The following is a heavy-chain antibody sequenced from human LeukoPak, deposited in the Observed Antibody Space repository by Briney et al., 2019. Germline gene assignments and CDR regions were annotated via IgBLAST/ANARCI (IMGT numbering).Heavy chain of an antibody. CDR2: IKQDGSEK. Sequence: PGGSLRLSCAASGFTFSSYWMSWVRQAPGKGLEGVANIKQDGSEKYYVDSVKGRFTISRDNAKNSLYLQMNSLRAEDTAVYYCARTLTNWFGDSADVWGQGTTVTVSS. J-gene: IGHJ6*02. V-gene: IGHV3-7*01. CDR3: ARTLTNWFGDSADV. D-gene: IGHD3-10*01. CDR1: GFTFSSYW.